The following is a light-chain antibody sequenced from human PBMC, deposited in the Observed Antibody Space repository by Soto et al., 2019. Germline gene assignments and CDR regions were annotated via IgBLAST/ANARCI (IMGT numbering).Light chain of an antibody. J-gene: IGKJ1*01. CDR2: GTS. V-gene: IGKV3D-15*01. Sequence: EVVMTQSPASLSVSPCERATLSCRASQSVTTNLAWYQQKPGQAPRLLIYGTSNRAAGVPARYSGSRSGTDFTLTISSLQSEDFAVYYCQQYNSWLWTFGQGTKVDIK. CDR1: QSVTTN. CDR3: QQYNSWLWT.